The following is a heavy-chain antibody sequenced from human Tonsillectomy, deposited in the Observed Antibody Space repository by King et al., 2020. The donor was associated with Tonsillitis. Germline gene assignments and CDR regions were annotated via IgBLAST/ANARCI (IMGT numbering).Heavy chain of an antibody. Sequence: VQLVESGGGLIQPGGSLRLSCAASGFTVSSNYMSWVRQAPGKGLEWVSVIYAGGSTYYADSVKGRFTISRDTSKNTLYLQMNSLRADDTAVYYCARGVGSYSIDYWGQGTLVTVSS. J-gene: IGHJ4*02. CDR2: IYAGGST. CDR3: ARGVGSYSIDY. V-gene: IGHV3-53*01. CDR1: GFTVSSNY. D-gene: IGHD1-26*01.